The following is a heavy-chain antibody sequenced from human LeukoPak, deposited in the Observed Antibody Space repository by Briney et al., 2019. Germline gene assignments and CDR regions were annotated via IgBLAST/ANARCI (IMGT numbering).Heavy chain of an antibody. Sequence: GGSLRLSCAASGFTFSSYWMHWVRQTPGKGLVWVSRIKSDGSTIYADSVKGRFTISRDNARNTLYLQMNSLRVEDTAMYYCARAVTYFYGSVTYDWFDPWGQGILVTVSS. J-gene: IGHJ5*02. D-gene: IGHD3-10*01. CDR1: GFTFSSYW. V-gene: IGHV3-74*01. CDR3: ARAVTYFYGSVTYDWFDP. CDR2: IKSDGST.